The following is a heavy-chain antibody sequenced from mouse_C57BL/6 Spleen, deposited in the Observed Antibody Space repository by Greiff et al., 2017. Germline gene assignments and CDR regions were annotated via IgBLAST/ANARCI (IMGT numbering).Heavy chain of an antibody. D-gene: IGHD1-1*01. CDR1: GYTFTSYW. CDR2: IDPSDSYT. Sequence: QVQLQQPGAELVMPGASVKLSCKASGYTFTSYWMHWVKQRPGQGLEWIGEIDPSDSYTNYNQKFKGKSTLTVDKSSSTAYMQLSSLTSEDSAVXYYARPLYGSSYQWYFDVWGTGTTVTVSS. J-gene: IGHJ1*03. CDR3: ARPLYGSSYQWYFDV. V-gene: IGHV1-69*01.